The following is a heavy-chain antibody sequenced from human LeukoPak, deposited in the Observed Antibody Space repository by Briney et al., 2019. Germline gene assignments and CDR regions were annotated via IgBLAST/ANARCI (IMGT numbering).Heavy chain of an antibody. D-gene: IGHD3-22*01. Sequence: GGSLRLSCTASGFTFGAYPMSWFRQAPGKGLEWVANIKQDGSEKYYVDSVKGRFTISRDNAKNSLYLQMNSLRAEDTAVYYCARVLSPNYYDSSGYVYWGQGTLVTVSS. CDR1: GFTFGAYP. V-gene: IGHV3-7*01. J-gene: IGHJ4*02. CDR2: IKQDGSEK. CDR3: ARVLSPNYYDSSGYVY.